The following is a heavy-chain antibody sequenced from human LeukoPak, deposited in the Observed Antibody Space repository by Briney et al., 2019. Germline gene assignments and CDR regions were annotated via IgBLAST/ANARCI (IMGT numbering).Heavy chain of an antibody. CDR2: ISGSGTI. V-gene: IGHV4-4*07. D-gene: IGHD3-22*01. CDR1: GGSIHSY. Sequence: SETLSLTCTVSGGSIHSYWSWIRQPAGKGLEWIGRISGSGTITYNPALQSRLTISIDTSKNQFSLKLMSVTAADTAVYYCARASYSYDISGWVPFDYWGQGTLVTVSS. J-gene: IGHJ4*02. CDR3: ARASYSYDISGWVPFDY.